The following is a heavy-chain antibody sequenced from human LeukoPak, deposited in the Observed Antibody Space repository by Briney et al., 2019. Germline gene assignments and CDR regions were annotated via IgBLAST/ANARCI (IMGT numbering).Heavy chain of an antibody. Sequence: TGGSLRLSCVVSGISFNSYSMNWVRQAPGKGLAWVAVISHDGSNKYYADSVKGRFTISRDNSENTLYLQMNSLRTEDTAVYYCARIGFGYSYGQGFDYWGQGTLVTVSS. D-gene: IGHD5-18*01. V-gene: IGHV3-30-3*01. CDR1: GISFNSYS. CDR3: ARIGFGYSYGQGFDY. CDR2: ISHDGSNK. J-gene: IGHJ4*02.